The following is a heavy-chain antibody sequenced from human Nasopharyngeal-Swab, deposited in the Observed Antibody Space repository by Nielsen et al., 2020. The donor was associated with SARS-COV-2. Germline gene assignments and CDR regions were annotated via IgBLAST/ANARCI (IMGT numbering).Heavy chain of an antibody. CDR1: GFTFSSYG. V-gene: IGHV3-30*18. D-gene: IGHD1-26*01. J-gene: IGHJ3*02. CDR2: ISYDGSRA. CDR3: AKLGGSYYFGHNDAFDI. Sequence: GESLKISCAASGFTFSSYGMHWVRQAPGKGLEWLAVISYDGSRAYHAESMKGRFTISRDNSKNTVYLQLDSLRSEDTAVYYCAKLGGSYYFGHNDAFDIWGQGTMVTVSS.